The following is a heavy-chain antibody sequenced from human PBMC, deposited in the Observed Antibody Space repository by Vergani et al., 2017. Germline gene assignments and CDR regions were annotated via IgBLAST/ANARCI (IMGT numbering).Heavy chain of an antibody. CDR1: GYTFTSYA. CDR2: IIPILGIA. D-gene: IGHD5-12*01. J-gene: IGHJ5*02. V-gene: IGHV1-69*04. Sequence: QVQLVQSGAEVKKPGASVKVSCKASGYTFTSYAISWVRQAPGQGLEWMGRIIPILGIANYAQKFQGRVTITADKSTSTAYMELSSLRSEDTAVYYCARVSGYEGSEFDPWGQGTLVTVSS. CDR3: ARVSGYEGSEFDP.